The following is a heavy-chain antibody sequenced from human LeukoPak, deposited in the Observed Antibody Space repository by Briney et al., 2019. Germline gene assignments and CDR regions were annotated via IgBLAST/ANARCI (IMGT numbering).Heavy chain of an antibody. CDR1: GGSFSGYY. Sequence: SETLSLTCAVYGGSFSGYYWGWIRQPPGKGLEWIGEINHGGGTHYNPSLKSRVSISVDTSKNQFSPTLYSVTAADTAVYYCARGPYSLYYFDYWGQGTLVTVSS. D-gene: IGHD2-21*01. J-gene: IGHJ4*02. V-gene: IGHV4-34*01. CDR3: ARGPYSLYYFDY. CDR2: INHGGGT.